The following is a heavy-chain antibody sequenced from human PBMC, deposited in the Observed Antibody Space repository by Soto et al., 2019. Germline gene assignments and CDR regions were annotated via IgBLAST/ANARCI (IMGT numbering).Heavy chain of an antibody. D-gene: IGHD6-19*01. CDR2: INHSGST. CDR1: GGSFSGYY. CDR3: ARERIAVAPGRWFDP. V-gene: IGHV4-34*01. Sequence: QVQLQQWGAGLLKPSETLSLTCAVYGGSFSGYYWSWIRQPPGKGLEWIGEINHSGSTNYNPSLKSRVTIXEDXSXNQFSLKLSSVTAADTAVYYCARERIAVAPGRWFDPWGQGTLVTVSS. J-gene: IGHJ5*02.